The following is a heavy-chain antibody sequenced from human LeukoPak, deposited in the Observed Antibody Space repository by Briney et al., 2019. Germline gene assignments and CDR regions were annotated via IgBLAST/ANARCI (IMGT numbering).Heavy chain of an antibody. CDR1: RFTFSSYA. V-gene: IGHV3-23*01. J-gene: IGHJ6*03. CDR2: ISGSGGST. CDR3: TRSDGYCSSTSCDAYYYYMDV. D-gene: IGHD2-2*01. Sequence: GGSLRLSCAASRFTFSSYAMSWVRQAPGKGLEWVSAISGSGGSTYYADSVKGRFTISRDNAKNSLYLQMNSLRAEDTAVYYCTRSDGYCSSTSCDAYYYYMDVWGKGATVAVSS.